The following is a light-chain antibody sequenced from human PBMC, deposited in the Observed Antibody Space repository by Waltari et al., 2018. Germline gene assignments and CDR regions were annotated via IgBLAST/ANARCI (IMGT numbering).Light chain of an antibody. CDR2: GNT. Sequence: QSVLTQPPSVSGAPGQRVTISCTGSSSNIGAGNDVHWYQHLPGTAPKLLIYGNTDRPSGVPDRFSCSKSGTSASLAITGLRAEDEANYYCQSFDSNLNGGVLFGGGTKLTVL. CDR3: QSFDSNLNGGVL. CDR1: SSNIGAGND. V-gene: IGLV1-40*01. J-gene: IGLJ2*01.